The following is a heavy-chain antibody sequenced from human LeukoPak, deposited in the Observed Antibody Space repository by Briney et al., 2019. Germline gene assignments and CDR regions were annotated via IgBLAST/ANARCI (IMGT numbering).Heavy chain of an antibody. CDR1: GFAFSSYA. D-gene: IGHD6-19*01. Sequence: GGSLRLSCAASGFAFSSYAMSWVRQAPGRGLEWVSSFSGSGGSTYYADSVKGRFTISRDNSKNTLYLQMNSLRAEDTAVYYCAKDLMYSSGWYSAFDIWGQGTMVTVSS. CDR3: AKDLMYSSGWYSAFDI. V-gene: IGHV3-23*01. CDR2: FSGSGGST. J-gene: IGHJ3*02.